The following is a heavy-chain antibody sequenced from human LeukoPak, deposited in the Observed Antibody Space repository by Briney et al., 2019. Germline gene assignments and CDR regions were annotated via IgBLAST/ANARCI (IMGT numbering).Heavy chain of an antibody. J-gene: IGHJ4*02. Sequence: ASETLSLTCTVSGGSISSGSYYWRWIRQPAGKGLEWIGRIYTSGSTNYNPSLKSRVTISVNTTKNQFSRKLSSVTAAGPALYYCARAQGNYYDSSGYPDYWGQGTLVTVSS. V-gene: IGHV4-61*02. D-gene: IGHD3-22*01. CDR2: IYTSGST. CDR3: ARAQGNYYDSSGYPDY. CDR1: GGSISSGSYY.